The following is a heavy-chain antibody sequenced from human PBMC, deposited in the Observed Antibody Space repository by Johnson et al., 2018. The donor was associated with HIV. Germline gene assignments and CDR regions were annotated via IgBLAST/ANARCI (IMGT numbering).Heavy chain of an antibody. CDR3: SKDVLSLGYGSGGGCWEDAFGI. V-gene: IGHV3-30*04. CDR1: GFTFSSYA. Sequence: QVQLVESGGGVVQPGRSLRLSCAASGFTFSSYAMHWVRQAPGKGLEWVAVISYDGSNKYYADSVKGRFTISRDNSKNTLYLQMNSLRAEDTAVYYCSKDVLSLGYGSGGGCWEDAFGIWGQGTMVTVSS. D-gene: IGHD2-15*01. CDR2: ISYDGSNK. J-gene: IGHJ3*02.